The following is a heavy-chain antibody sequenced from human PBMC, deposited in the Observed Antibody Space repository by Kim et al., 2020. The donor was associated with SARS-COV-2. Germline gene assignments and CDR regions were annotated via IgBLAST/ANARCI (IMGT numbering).Heavy chain of an antibody. CDR3: ARGFDY. CDR2: GST. J-gene: IGHJ4*02. V-gene: IGHV4-59*09. Sequence: GSTNPTPALQAQITLAEDTSKNQSSLKLSSVTAADTAVYYCARGFDYWGQGTLVTVSS.